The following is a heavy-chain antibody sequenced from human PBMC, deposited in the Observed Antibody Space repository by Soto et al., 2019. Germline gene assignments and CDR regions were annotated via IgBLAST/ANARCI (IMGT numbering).Heavy chain of an antibody. Sequence: SETLSLTCTVSGGSISSYYWSWIRQPPGKGLEWIGYIYYSGSTNYNPSLKSRVTISVDTSKNQFSLKLSSVTAADTAVYYCARQTGTTSPVDYWGQGTLVTVSS. CDR1: GGSISSYY. CDR2: IYYSGST. J-gene: IGHJ4*02. CDR3: ARQTGTTSPVDY. D-gene: IGHD1-7*01. V-gene: IGHV4-59*08.